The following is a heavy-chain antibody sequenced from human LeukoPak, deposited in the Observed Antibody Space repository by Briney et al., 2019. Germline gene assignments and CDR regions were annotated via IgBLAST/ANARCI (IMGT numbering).Heavy chain of an antibody. Sequence: GGSLRLSCAASGFTFSSYWMTWVRQAPGKGLGWVANIKQDGSEKCYVDSVKGRFTISRDNAKNSLYLQMNSLRAEDTAVYYCACSRTFDYWGQGTLVTVSS. CDR2: IKQDGSEK. D-gene: IGHD6-13*01. V-gene: IGHV3-7*03. CDR3: ACSRTFDY. J-gene: IGHJ4*02. CDR1: GFTFSSYW.